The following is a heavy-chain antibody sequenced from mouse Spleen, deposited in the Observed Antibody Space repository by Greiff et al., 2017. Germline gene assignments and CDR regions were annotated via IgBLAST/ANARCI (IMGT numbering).Heavy chain of an antibody. CDR1: GFTFSSYA. Sequence: EVKLMESGGGLVKLGGSLKLSCAASGFTFSSYAMSWVRQTPEKRLEWVATISSGGGNTYYPDSVKGRFTISRDNAKNTLYLQMSSLKSEDTAMYYCARQTYGNYGNFDVWGAGTTVTVSS. CDR2: ISSGGGNT. CDR3: ARQTYGNYGNFDV. J-gene: IGHJ1*01. V-gene: IGHV5-9*04. D-gene: IGHD2-1*01.